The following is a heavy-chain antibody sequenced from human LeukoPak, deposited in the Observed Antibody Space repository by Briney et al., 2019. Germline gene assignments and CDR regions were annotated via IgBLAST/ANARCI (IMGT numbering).Heavy chain of an antibody. Sequence: SETLSLTCIVSGDSISGGDYYWSWIRQPPGKGLEWIGYIYHSGSTYYNPSLKSRVTISVDRSKNQFSLKLSSVTAADTAVYYCARGIRSWEPREYDAFDIWGQGTMVTVSS. J-gene: IGHJ3*02. V-gene: IGHV4-30-2*01. CDR2: IYHSGST. D-gene: IGHD1-26*01. CDR3: ARGIRSWEPREYDAFDI. CDR1: GDSISGGDYY.